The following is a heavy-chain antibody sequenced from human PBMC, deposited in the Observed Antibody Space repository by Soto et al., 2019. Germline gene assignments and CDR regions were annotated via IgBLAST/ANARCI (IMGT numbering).Heavy chain of an antibody. CDR2: ISLYSDGT. CDR3: SRVVPGAEAWFGP. D-gene: IGHD2-2*01. Sequence: VQLVQSGGEVKRPGASVKVSCKTSGYTFSNYGITWVRQAPGQPLEWLGWISLYSDGTNYAQKFQGRVSMTTDTSTTKADMELRSLRSDDTAVYYCSRVVPGAEAWFGPWGQGTLVTVSS. CDR1: GYTFSNYG. J-gene: IGHJ5*02. V-gene: IGHV1-18*01.